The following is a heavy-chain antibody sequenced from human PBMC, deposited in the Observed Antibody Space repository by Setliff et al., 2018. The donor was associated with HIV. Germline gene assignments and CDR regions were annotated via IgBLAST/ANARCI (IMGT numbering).Heavy chain of an antibody. J-gene: IGHJ6*03. V-gene: IGHV4-61*02. CDR3: ARDKGYYYMDV. CDR2: IYTSGST. Sequence: PSETLSLTCIVSGVSISSGSYYWSWIRQSAGKGLEWIGRIYTSGSTNDNPSLTSRITSSVDTSNNQFSLRLSSVTAADTAVYYCARDKGYYYMDVWGKGITVTVSS. CDR1: GVSISSGSYY.